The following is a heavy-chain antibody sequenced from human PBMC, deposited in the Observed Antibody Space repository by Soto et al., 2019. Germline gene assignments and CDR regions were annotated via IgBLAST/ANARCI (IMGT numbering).Heavy chain of an antibody. J-gene: IGHJ6*02. CDR2: INQDGSEK. Sequence: GGSLRLSCAVSGFTFSGYWMSWVRQAPGKGLEWVANINQDGSEKYYVDSVKGRFAISRDNAKRSLFLQMNGLRAEDTAVYYCARGYYFGSGSYYNVPMDVWGQGTTVTVSS. CDR3: ARGYYFGSGSYYNVPMDV. CDR1: GFTFSGYW. D-gene: IGHD3-10*01. V-gene: IGHV3-7*03.